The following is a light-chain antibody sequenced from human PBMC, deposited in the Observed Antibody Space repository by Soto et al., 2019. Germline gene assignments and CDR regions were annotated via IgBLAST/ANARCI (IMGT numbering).Light chain of an antibody. CDR2: LNSDGSH. CDR3: QTWGTGHVV. Sequence: QLVLTQSPSASASLGASVKLTCTLSSGHIGYTIAWHQQQPEKGPRYLMKLNSDGSHRKGDGIPDRFSGSTSGAERYLIISSLQSEDEAYCLCQTWGTGHVVFGGGTKLTVL. J-gene: IGLJ2*01. V-gene: IGLV4-69*01. CDR1: SGHIGYT.